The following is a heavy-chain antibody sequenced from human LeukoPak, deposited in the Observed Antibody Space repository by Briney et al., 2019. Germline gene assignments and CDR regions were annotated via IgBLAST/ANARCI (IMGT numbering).Heavy chain of an antibody. CDR2: INHSGST. J-gene: IGHJ5*02. CDR3: ARYGLARAGRWFDP. CDR1: GGSFSGYY. D-gene: IGHD1-14*01. Sequence: SETLSLTCAVYGGSFSGYYWSWIRQPPGKGLEWIGEINHSGSTNYNPSHKSRVTISVDTSKNQFSLKLSSVTAADTAVYYCARYGLARAGRWFDPWGQGTLVTVSS. V-gene: IGHV4-34*01.